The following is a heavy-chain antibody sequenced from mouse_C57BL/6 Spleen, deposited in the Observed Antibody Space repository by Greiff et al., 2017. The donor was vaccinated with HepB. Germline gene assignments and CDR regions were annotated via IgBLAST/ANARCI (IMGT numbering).Heavy chain of an antibody. CDR3: ARGAYPAWFAY. V-gene: IGHV5-17*01. D-gene: IGHD2-10*01. Sequence: QLQESGGGLVKPGGSLKLSCAASGFTFSDYGMHWVRQAPEKGLEWVAYISSGSSTIYYADTVKGRFTISRDNAKNTLFLQMTSLRSEDTAMYYCARGAYPAWFAYWGLGTLVTVSA. J-gene: IGHJ3*01. CDR1: GFTFSDYG. CDR2: ISSGSSTI.